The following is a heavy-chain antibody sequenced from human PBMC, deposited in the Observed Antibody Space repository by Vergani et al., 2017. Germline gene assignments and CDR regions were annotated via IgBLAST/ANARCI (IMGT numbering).Heavy chain of an antibody. CDR2: IYYSGST. V-gene: IGHV4-59*01. CDR3: ARYSQPTTIFGVVIANKDYYYYGMDV. CDR1: GGSISSYY. J-gene: IGHJ6*02. D-gene: IGHD3-3*01. Sequence: QVQLQESGPGLVKPSETLSLTCTVSGGSISSYYWSWIRQPPGKGLEWIGYIYYSGSTNYNPSLKSRVTISVDTSKNQFSLKLSSVTAADTAVYYCARYSQPTTIFGVVIANKDYYYYGMDVWGQGTTVTVSS.